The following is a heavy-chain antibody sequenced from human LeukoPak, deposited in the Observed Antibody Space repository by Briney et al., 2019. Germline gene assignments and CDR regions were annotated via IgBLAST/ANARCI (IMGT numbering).Heavy chain of an antibody. CDR1: GGSVSSYF. CDR3: ARDSGTTGEVKFDP. V-gene: IGHV4-59*02. J-gene: IGHJ5*02. Sequence: SETLSLTCTVSGGSVSSYFWSWIRQPPGMGLEWIADIHYSGSTNYNPSLKSRVTISVDTSKTQFSLKLSFVTAADTAVYYCARDSGTTGEVKFDPWGQGTLVTVSS. CDR2: IHYSGST. D-gene: IGHD3-10*01.